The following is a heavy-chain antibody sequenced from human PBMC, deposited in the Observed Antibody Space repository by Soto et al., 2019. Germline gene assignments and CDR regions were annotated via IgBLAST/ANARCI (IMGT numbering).Heavy chain of an antibody. V-gene: IGHV1-3*01. CDR2: INAGNGNT. CDR1: GYTFTIYA. CDR3: ARPEVGGYSGYDDWFDP. D-gene: IGHD5-12*01. Sequence: ASVKVSCKASGYTFTIYAMHWVRQAPGQRLEWMGWINAGNGNTKYSQKFQGRVTITRDTSASTAYMELSSLRSEDTAVYYCARPEVGGYSGYDDWFDPWGQGTLVTVSS. J-gene: IGHJ5*02.